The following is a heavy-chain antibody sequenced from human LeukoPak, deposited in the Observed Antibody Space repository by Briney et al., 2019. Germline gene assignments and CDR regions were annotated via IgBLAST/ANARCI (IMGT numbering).Heavy chain of an antibody. CDR2: HHPKSVGT. J-gene: IGHJ4*02. Sequence: ASGHGSSQVSRFTFPRFSIPWAGHAPRQGLGWSGWHHPKSVGTNYAQKFQGRVTMTRDTSISTAYMELSRLRCDDTAVFYCATSRGYCSSASCTPFDYWGQGTLVTVSS. V-gene: IGHV1-2*02. CDR1: RFTFPRFS. CDR3: ATSRGYCSSASCTPFDY. D-gene: IGHD2-2*01.